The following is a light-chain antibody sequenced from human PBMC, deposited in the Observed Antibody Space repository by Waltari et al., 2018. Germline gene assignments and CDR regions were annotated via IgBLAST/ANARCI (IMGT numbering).Light chain of an antibody. V-gene: IGKV3-20*01. CDR3: QQYGSSPRVT. CDR2: GAS. Sequence: EIVLTQSPGTLSLSPGERATLPCRASQSVSSSYLAWYQQKPGQAPRLLIYGASSRATGIPDRFSVSGSGTDFTLTISRLEPEDFAVYYCQQYGSSPRVTFGQGTRLEIK. CDR1: QSVSSSY. J-gene: IGKJ5*01.